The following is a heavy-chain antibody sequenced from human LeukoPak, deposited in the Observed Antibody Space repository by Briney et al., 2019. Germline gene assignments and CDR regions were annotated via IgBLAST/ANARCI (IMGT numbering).Heavy chain of an antibody. J-gene: IGHJ6*02. CDR3: ARGPGGSGTRPPYTFYYGMDV. CDR2: IYYRGST. D-gene: IGHD3-10*01. CDR1: GGSISSYY. Sequence: PSETLSLTFTFSGGSISSYYWGWIRQPPGKGLEWIGYIYYRGSTNYNPSLKSRVTISVDTSKNQFSLRLSSVTAADTAVYYCARGPGGSGTRPPYTFYYGMDVWGQGTRVTVSS. V-gene: IGHV4-59*08.